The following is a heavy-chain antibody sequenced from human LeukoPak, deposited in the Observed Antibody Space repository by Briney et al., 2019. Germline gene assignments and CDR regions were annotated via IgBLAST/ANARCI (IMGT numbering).Heavy chain of an antibody. J-gene: IGHJ4*02. V-gene: IGHV1-2*02. Sequence: ASVKVSCKASGYTFTDYYMHWVRQAPGQGLEWMGWINPNSGATHYAQKFQGRVTMTRDTSITTAYMDLSGLRSDDTAVYYCARGGPLTDRSLHYSDYWGQGTLSPSPQ. CDR3: ARGGPLTDRSLHYSDY. CDR1: GYTFTDYY. CDR2: INPNSGAT. D-gene: IGHD1-14*01.